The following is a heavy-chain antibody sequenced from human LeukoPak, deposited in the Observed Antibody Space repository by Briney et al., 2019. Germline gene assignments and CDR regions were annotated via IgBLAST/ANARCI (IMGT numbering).Heavy chain of an antibody. CDR1: GGSFSGYY. CDR2: INHSGST. Sequence: SETLSLTCAVYGGSFSGYYWSWIRQPPGKGLEWIGEINHSGSTNYNPSLKSRVTISVDTSKNQFSLKLSSVTAADTAVYYCASRMITMVRGVIIGSGYYGMDVWGQGTTVTVSS. D-gene: IGHD3-10*01. V-gene: IGHV4-34*01. J-gene: IGHJ6*01. CDR3: ASRMITMVRGVIIGSGYYGMDV.